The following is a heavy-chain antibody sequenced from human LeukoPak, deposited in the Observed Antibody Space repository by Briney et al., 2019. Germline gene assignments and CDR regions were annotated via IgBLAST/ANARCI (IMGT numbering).Heavy chain of an antibody. V-gene: IGHV4-4*07. J-gene: IGHJ6*03. CDR2: IYTSGST. CDR1: GGYISSYY. CDR3: ARENDYDFWSGYRYYYYYYMDV. D-gene: IGHD3-3*01. Sequence: SETLSLTCTVSGGYISSYYWSWIRQPAGKGLEWIGRIYTSGSTNYNPSLKSRVTMSVDTSKNQFSLKLSSVTAADTAVYYCARENDYDFWSGYRYYYYYYMDVWGKGTTVTVSS.